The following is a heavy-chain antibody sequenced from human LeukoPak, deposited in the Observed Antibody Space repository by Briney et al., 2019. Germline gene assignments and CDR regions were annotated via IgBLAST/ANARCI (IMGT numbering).Heavy chain of an antibody. CDR1: GFNFSSYC. V-gene: IGHV3-7*01. CDR3: ARVLAAWYMDV. Sequence: GGSLRLSCTASGFNFSSYCMSWVRQIPGKGLEWVANINQDGSEIYYGDSVRGRLTISRDNAKSSLYLQMNSLRAEDTAVYFCARVLAAWYMDVWGKGTSVTVSS. D-gene: IGHD6-13*01. CDR2: INQDGSEI. J-gene: IGHJ6*03.